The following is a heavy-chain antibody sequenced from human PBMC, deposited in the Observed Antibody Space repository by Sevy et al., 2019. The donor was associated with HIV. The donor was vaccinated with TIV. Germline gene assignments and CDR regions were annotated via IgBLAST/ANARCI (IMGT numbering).Heavy chain of an antibody. CDR1: GFTSSNYA. Sequence: GGSLRLSCAASGFTSSNYAMSWVRQAPGKGLEGVAVIWYDGSNTIYADSVKGRFTISRDNSKNILYLQMNSLRDEDTAVYYCARDPHEIMLSGSYYLYWGQGTRVTVSS. D-gene: IGHD1-26*01. CDR2: IWYDGSNT. V-gene: IGHV3-33*08. CDR3: ARDPHEIMLSGSYYLY. J-gene: IGHJ4*02.